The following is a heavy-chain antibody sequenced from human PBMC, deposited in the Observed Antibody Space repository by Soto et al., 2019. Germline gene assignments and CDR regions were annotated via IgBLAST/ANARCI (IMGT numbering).Heavy chain of an antibody. CDR1: GGTFSTYT. CDR3: AGGMCFGGSCYLDV. J-gene: IGHJ4*02. CDR2: ISPGIDIR. V-gene: IGHV1-69*12. D-gene: IGHD2-15*01. Sequence: QVQLVQSGAEVKKPGSSVKVSCKASGGTFSTYTLYWVRQAPGQGLEWMGGISPGIDIRDYAQKFQGRVTITADESTSTVYMQLSTLLSLDTAFYYWAGGMCFGGSCYLDVWGQGTLVTVSS.